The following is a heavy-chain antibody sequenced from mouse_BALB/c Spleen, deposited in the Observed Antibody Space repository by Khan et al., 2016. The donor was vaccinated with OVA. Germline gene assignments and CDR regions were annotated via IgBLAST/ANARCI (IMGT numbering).Heavy chain of an antibody. D-gene: IGHD2-3*01. J-gene: IGHJ1*01. Sequence: EVQLKESGAELVKPGASVRLSCTASGFNIKDTYIHWVKQRPEQGLEWIGMIAPANGDTKYDPKFQDKATITSDTSSNTSYLQLRSLTSEATAVLCCAHPSYDPQFVEDWGAGTTVTVSS. CDR1: GFNIKDTY. CDR3: AHPSYDPQFVED. CDR2: IAPANGDT. V-gene: IGHV14-3*02.